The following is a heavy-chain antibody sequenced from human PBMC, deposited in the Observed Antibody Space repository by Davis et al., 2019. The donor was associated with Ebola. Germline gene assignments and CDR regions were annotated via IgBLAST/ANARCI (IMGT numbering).Heavy chain of an antibody. CDR1: GYTFTSYG. V-gene: IGHV1-18*01. D-gene: IGHD2-2*02. Sequence: ASVKVSCKASGYTFTSYGISWVRQAPGQGLEWMGWISAYNGNTNYAQKLQGRVTMTTDTSTSTAYMELRSLRSDDTAVYYSARSWGVVVVPAAIPAWFDPWGQGTLVIVSS. CDR2: ISAYNGNT. CDR3: ARSWGVVVVPAAIPAWFDP. J-gene: IGHJ5*02.